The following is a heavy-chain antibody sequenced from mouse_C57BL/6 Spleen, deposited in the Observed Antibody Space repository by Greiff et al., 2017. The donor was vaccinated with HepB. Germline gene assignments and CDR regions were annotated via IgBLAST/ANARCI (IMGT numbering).Heavy chain of an antibody. D-gene: IGHD1-1*01. Sequence: VQLQESGAELARPGASVKLSCKASGYTFTSYGISWVKQRTGQGLEWIGEIYPRSGNTYYNEKFKGKATLTADKSSSTAYMELRSLTSEDSAVYFCARDTTVPATGYFDVWGTGTTVTVSS. CDR2: IYPRSGNT. J-gene: IGHJ1*03. CDR3: ARDTTVPATGYFDV. CDR1: GYTFTSYG. V-gene: IGHV1-81*01.